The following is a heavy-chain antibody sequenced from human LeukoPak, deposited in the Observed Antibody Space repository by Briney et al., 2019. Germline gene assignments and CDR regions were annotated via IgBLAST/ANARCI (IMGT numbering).Heavy chain of an antibody. CDR1: GFTFSSYA. D-gene: IGHD3-10*01. CDR3: AKDPVYYGSGSYPNWFDP. CDR2: ISGSGGST. J-gene: IGHJ5*02. Sequence: GGSLRLSCAASGFTFSSYAMSWVRQAPEKGLEWVSAISGSGGSTYYADSVKGRFTISRDNSKNTLYLQMNSLRAEDTAVYYCAKDPVYYGSGSYPNWFDPWGQGTLVTVSS. V-gene: IGHV3-23*01.